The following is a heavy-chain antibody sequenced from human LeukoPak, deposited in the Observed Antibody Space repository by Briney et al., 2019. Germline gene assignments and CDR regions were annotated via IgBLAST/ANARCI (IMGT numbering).Heavy chain of an antibody. J-gene: IGHJ4*02. CDR1: GYTFTSYG. D-gene: IGHD6-13*01. CDR3: ARGRLAAAGSWYFDY. V-gene: IGHV1-69*04. CDR2: IIPILGIA. Sequence: SVKVSRKASGYTFTSYGISWVRQAPGQGLEWMGRIIPILGIANYAQKFQGRVTITADKSTSTAYMELSSLRSEDTAVYYCARGRLAAAGSWYFDYWGQGTLVTVSS.